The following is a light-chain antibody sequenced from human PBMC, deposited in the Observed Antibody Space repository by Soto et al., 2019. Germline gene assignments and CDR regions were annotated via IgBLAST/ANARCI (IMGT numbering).Light chain of an antibody. V-gene: IGKV1-33*01. CDR3: QQYDNLPLT. CDR2: DAS. Sequence: DIQVTQSPSSVSASVGDRVTITCRASQDINKWLAWYQQKPGKAPKLLIYDASNLETGVPSRFSGSGSGTDFTFTISSLQHEDIATYYCQQYDNLPLTFGGGTKVDIK. CDR1: QDINKW. J-gene: IGKJ4*01.